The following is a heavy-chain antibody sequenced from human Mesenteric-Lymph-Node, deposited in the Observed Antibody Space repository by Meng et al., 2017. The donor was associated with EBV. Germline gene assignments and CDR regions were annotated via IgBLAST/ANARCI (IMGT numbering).Heavy chain of an antibody. J-gene: IGHJ5*02. V-gene: IGHV4-39*07. CDR3: ARATTVPSGDWFEP. Sequence: VTPLEPLSRLRTLTGASITCNLYLWAWLRQPPGKGLEWIWSFYSSGSINDNPSLKSRVTISVDMSKNQLSLRLSSVTAADTALYYCARATTVPSGDWFEPWGRGTLVTVSS. CDR1: GASITCNLYL. D-gene: IGHD4-17*01. CDR2: FYSSGSI.